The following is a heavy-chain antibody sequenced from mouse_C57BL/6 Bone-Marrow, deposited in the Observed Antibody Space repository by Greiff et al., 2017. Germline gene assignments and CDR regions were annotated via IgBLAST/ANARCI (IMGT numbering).Heavy chain of an antibody. Sequence: QVQLQQSGAELVKPGASVKLSCKASGYTFTSYWMHWVKQRPGQGLEWIGMIHPNSGSTNYNEKFKSKATLTVDKSSSTAYMQLSSLTAEDSAVYYCATHDYDGAWLAYWGQGTLVTVSA. J-gene: IGHJ3*01. CDR2: IHPNSGST. D-gene: IGHD2-4*01. CDR3: ATHDYDGAWLAY. V-gene: IGHV1-64*01. CDR1: GYTFTSYW.